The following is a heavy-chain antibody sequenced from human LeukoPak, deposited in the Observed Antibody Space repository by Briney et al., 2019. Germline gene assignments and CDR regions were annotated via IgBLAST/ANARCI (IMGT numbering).Heavy chain of an antibody. D-gene: IGHD2-2*01. Sequence: SVKVSCKASGGTFSSYAISWVRQAPGQGLEWMGGIIPIFGTANYAQKLQGRVTMTTDTSTSTAYMELRSLRSDDTAVYYCAREFRFSRSSTSCYTNWGQGTLVTVSS. J-gene: IGHJ4*02. CDR2: IIPIFGTA. CDR3: AREFRFSRSSTSCYTN. V-gene: IGHV1-69*05. CDR1: GGTFSSYA.